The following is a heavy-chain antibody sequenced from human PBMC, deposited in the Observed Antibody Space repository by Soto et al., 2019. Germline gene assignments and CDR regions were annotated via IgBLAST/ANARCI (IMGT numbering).Heavy chain of an antibody. J-gene: IGHJ6*02. V-gene: IGHV3-33*01. CDR3: ARRQIPPPTRGAANARGAMDV. Sequence: QVQLVESGGGVVQPGRSLRLSCAASGFTFNNYGMHWVRQAPGKGLEWLAVIWNDGSNSSYANSVKGRFTISRDNSKNTLYLQMSGLRAEDTGVYYCARRQIPPPTRGAANARGAMDVWGQGTTVTVSS. CDR1: GFTFNNYG. CDR2: IWNDGSNS. D-gene: IGHD6-13*01.